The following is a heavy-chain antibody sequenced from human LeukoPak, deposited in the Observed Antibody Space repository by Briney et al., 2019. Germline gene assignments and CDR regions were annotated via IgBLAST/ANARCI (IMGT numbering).Heavy chain of an antibody. J-gene: IGHJ3*01. D-gene: IGHD3-10*01. CDR2: ISSSSSYI. Sequence: GGSLRLSCAASGFTFSSYSMNWVRQAPGKGLEWVSSISSSSSYICYADSVKGRFTISRDNAKNSLYLQMNSLRAEDTAMYYCARDRGDTISGWVFDFWGQGTMVIVSS. V-gene: IGHV3-21*01. CDR1: GFTFSSYS. CDR3: ARDRGDTISGWVFDF.